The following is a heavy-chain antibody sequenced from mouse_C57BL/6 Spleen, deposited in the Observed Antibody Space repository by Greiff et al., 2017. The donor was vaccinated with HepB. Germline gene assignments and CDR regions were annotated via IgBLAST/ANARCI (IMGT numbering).Heavy chain of an antibody. J-gene: IGHJ2*01. Sequence: QVQLKESGPELVKPGASVKISCKASGYAFSSSWMNWVKQRPGKGLEWIGRIYPGDGDTNYNGKFKGKATLTADKSSSTAYMQLSSLTSEDSAVYFCAREGAQAVDYWGQGTTLTVSS. D-gene: IGHD3-2*02. CDR1: GYAFSSSW. V-gene: IGHV1-82*01. CDR3: AREGAQAVDY. CDR2: IYPGDGDT.